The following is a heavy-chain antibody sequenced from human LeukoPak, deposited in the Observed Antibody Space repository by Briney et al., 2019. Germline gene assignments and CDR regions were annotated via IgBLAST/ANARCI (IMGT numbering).Heavy chain of an antibody. CDR2: IIRDGSEK. D-gene: IGHD4-17*01. CDR1: GFTFSRYW. J-gene: IGHJ4*02. Sequence: PGGSLRLSCAASGFTFSRYWMTWVRQAPGKGLEWVANIIRDGSEKHYEDSVKGRFTISRDNAKNSLYLQMDSLRADDTAVYYCVCDYGGYWGQGTLVTVSS. CDR3: VCDYGGY. V-gene: IGHV3-7*02.